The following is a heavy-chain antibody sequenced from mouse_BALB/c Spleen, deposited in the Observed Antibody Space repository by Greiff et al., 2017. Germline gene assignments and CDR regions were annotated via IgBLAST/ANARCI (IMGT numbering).Heavy chain of an antibody. D-gene: IGHD1-1*01. CDR1: GYTFTSYW. V-gene: IGHV1-7*01. CDR3: ARNYGSSYDAMDY. Sequence: QVQLKESGAELAKPGASVKMSCKASGYTFTSYWMHWVKQRPGQGLEWIGYINPSTGYTEYNQKFKDKATLTADKSSSTAYMQLSSLTSEDSAVYYCARNYGSSYDAMDYWGQGTSVTVSS. J-gene: IGHJ4*01. CDR2: INPSTGYT.